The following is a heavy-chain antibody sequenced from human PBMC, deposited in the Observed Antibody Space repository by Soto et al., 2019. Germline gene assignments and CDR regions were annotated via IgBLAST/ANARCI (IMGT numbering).Heavy chain of an antibody. CDR2: ISNDETYK. Sequence: QVQLVESGGGVVQPGTSLRLSCAASGFTLSSYAMHWVRQPPGKGLEWVAVISNDETYKEYADSVKGRFTISRDNSKNTVDLQMNSLRVEDTAVYYCARRGRQAGNKGFDSWGQGVLVTVSS. CDR3: ARRGRQAGNKGFDS. V-gene: IGHV3-30-3*01. J-gene: IGHJ5*01. D-gene: IGHD1-1*01. CDR1: GFTLSSYA.